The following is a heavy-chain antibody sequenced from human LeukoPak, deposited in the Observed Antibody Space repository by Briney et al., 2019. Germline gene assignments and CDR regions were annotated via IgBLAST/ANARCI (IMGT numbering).Heavy chain of an antibody. J-gene: IGHJ4*02. CDR3: ARGVGPEVLRYFDWLPYN. V-gene: IGHV4-30-2*01. Sequence: SQTLSLTCAVSGGSISSGGYSWSWIRQPPGKGLEWIGYIYHSGSTYYNPSLKSRVTISVDRSKNQFSLKLSSVTAADTAVYFCARGVGPEVLRYFDWLPYNWGQGTLVTVSS. CDR2: IYHSGST. CDR1: GGSISSGGYS. D-gene: IGHD3-9*01.